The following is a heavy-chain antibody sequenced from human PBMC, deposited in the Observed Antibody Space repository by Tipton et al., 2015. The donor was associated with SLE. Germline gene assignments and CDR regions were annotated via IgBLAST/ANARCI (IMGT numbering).Heavy chain of an antibody. J-gene: IGHJ4*02. CDR1: SGSISGGGYY. CDR3: ARDVGGYNTGWFPYYFDY. V-gene: IGHV4-31*03. D-gene: IGHD2-8*02. Sequence: TLSLTCTVSSGSISGGGYYWSWIRQSPGKGLEWIGYISYSGSTNYNSSLKSRLTISVDTSKNQFSLKLSSVTAADTAVYYCARDVGGYNTGWFPYYFDYWGQGTLVTVSS. CDR2: ISYSGST.